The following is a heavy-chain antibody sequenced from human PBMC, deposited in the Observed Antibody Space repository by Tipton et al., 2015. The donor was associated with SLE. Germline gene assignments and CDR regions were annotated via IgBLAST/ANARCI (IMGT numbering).Heavy chain of an antibody. V-gene: IGHV4-39*01. CDR3: ANLGCGSPNWYFDL. Sequence: TLSLTCTVSGGSFSSSSYYCGWIRQPPGKGLEWIGSIYHSGSTYYNPSLKSRVTISVDTSKNQFSLKLSSVTAADTAVYYCANLGCGSPNWYFDLWGRGTLVSVSS. D-gene: IGHD2-21*01. J-gene: IGHJ2*01. CDR1: GGSFSSSSYY. CDR2: IYHSGST.